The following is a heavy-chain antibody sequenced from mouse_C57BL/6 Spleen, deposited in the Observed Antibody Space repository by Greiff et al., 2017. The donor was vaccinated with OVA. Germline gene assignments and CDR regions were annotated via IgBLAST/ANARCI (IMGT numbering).Heavy chain of an antibody. J-gene: IGHJ4*01. CDR1: GYTFTDYN. CDR2: INPNNGGT. V-gene: IGHV1-18*01. Sequence: VQLQQAGPELVKPGASVKIPCKASGYTFTDYNMDWVKQSHGKSIEWKGDINPNNGGTIYNQKFKGKATLTVDKSSSTAYMELRSLTSEDTAVYYCARGADGYPYYYAMDYWGQGTSVTVSS. D-gene: IGHD2-3*01. CDR3: ARGADGYPYYYAMDY.